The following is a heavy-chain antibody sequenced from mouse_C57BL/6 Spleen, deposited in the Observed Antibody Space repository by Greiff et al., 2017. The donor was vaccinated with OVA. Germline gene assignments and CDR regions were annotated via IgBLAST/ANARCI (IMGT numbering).Heavy chain of an antibody. V-gene: IGHV1-80*01. CDR1: GYAFSSYW. Sequence: QVQLQQSGAELVKPGASVKISCKASGYAFSSYWMNWVKQRPGKGLEWIGQIYPGDGDTNYNGKFKGKATLTADKSSSTAYIQLSSLTSEDSAVYCCARRLITTGVAGGYYYDYWGQGTTLTVSS. J-gene: IGHJ2*01. D-gene: IGHD1-1*01. CDR2: IYPGDGDT. CDR3: ARRLITTGVAGGYYYDY.